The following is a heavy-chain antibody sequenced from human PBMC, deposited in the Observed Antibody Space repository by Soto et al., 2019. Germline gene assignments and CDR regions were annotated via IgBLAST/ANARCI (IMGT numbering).Heavy chain of an antibody. CDR3: ARDGKYKWSGLTYGGYSCYGMDV. V-gene: IGHV3-30-3*01. CDR2: ISYDGSNK. CDR1: GFTFSSYA. J-gene: IGHJ6*02. D-gene: IGHD1-20*01. Sequence: QVQLVESGGGVVQPGRSLRLSCAASGFTFSSYAMHWVRQAPGKGLEWVAVISYDGSNKYYADSVKGRFTISRDNAKNTLYLQMNSLRDEDTAVDYCARDGKYKWSGLTYGGYSCYGMDVWGQGTTVTVSS.